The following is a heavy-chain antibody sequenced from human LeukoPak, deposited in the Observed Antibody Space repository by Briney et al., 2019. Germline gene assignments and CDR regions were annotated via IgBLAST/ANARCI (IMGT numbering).Heavy chain of an antibody. V-gene: IGHV1-69*13. Sequence: SVKVSFKASGCTFSSNAISWVRQAPGQGLEWMGGIIPIFGTANYAQKFQGRVTITADESTSTAYMELSSLRSEDTAVYYCARAHLGIAARPGAFDIWGQGTMVTVSS. CDR1: GCTFSSNA. CDR3: ARAHLGIAARPGAFDI. J-gene: IGHJ3*02. D-gene: IGHD6-6*01. CDR2: IIPIFGTA.